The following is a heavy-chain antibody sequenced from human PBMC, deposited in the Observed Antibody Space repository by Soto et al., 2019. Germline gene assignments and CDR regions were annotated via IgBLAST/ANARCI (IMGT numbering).Heavy chain of an antibody. CDR3: AREDSYGRPSFGYYGMDV. CDR1: GYTFTSYY. Sequence: GASVKVSCKASGYTFTSYYMHWVRQAPGQGLEWMGIINPSGGSTSYAQKFQGRVTMTRDTSTSTVYMELSSLRSEDTALYYCAREDSYGRPSFGYYGMDVWGQGTTVTVS. J-gene: IGHJ6*02. CDR2: INPSGGST. V-gene: IGHV1-46*01. D-gene: IGHD5-18*01.